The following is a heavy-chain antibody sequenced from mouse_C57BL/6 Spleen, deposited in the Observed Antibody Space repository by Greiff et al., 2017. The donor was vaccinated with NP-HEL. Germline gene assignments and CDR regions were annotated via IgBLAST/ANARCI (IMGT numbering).Heavy chain of an antibody. V-gene: IGHV1-69*01. Sequence: QVQLQQSGAELVMPGASVKLSCKASGYTFTSYWMHWVKQRPGQGLEWIGEIDPSDSYTNYNQKFKGKSTLTVDKSSSTAYMQLSSLTSEDSAVYYCARGTGLDYWGQGTTLTVSS. CDR1: GYTFTSYW. CDR3: ARGTGLDY. J-gene: IGHJ2*01. CDR2: IDPSDSYT.